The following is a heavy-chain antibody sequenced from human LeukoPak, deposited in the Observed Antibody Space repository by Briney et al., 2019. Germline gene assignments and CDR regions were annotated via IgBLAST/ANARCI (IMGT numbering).Heavy chain of an antibody. CDR3: ARDRRVAVAGTWDYYYGMDV. CDR1: GGSISSGGYY. V-gene: IGHV4-31*03. CDR2: IYYSGST. J-gene: IGHJ6*02. Sequence: SETLSLTCTVSGGSISSGGYYWSWIRQHPGKGLEWIGYIYYSGSTYYNPSLKSRVTISVDTSKNQFSLKLGSVTAAVTAVYYCARDRRVAVAGTWDYYYGMDVWGQGTTVTVSS. D-gene: IGHD6-19*01.